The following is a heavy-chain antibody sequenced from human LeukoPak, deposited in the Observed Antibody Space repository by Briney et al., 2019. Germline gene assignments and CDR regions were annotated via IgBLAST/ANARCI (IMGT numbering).Heavy chain of an antibody. CDR3: ARSGDGTGVDY. V-gene: IGHV3-21*01. Sequence: GGSLRLSCAASGFTFSSYSMNRVRQAPGKGLEWVSSISSSSSYIYYADSVKGRFTISRDNAKNSLYLQMNSLRAEDTAVYYCARSGDGTGVDYWGQGTLVTVSS. CDR1: GFTFSSYS. D-gene: IGHD5-24*01. CDR2: ISSSSSYI. J-gene: IGHJ4*02.